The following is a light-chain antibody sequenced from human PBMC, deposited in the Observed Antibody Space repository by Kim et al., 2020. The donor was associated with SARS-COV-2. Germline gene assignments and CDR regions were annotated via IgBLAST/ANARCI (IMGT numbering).Light chain of an antibody. V-gene: IGLV6-57*03. Sequence: GTTVTIACTRSGGSIASNDVQWYQQRPGSAPTTVIYEDNQRPSGVPDRFSGSIDSSSNSASLTISGLKTEDEADYYCQSYDSSNQVFGGGTQLTVL. CDR1: GGSIASND. CDR3: QSYDSSNQV. CDR2: EDN. J-gene: IGLJ3*02.